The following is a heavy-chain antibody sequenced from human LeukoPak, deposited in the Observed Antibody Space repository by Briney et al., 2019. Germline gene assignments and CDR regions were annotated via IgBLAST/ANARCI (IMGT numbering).Heavy chain of an antibody. D-gene: IGHD2-8*02. J-gene: IGHJ1*01. CDR3: ARRSRTGEPEYFQH. CDR2: IYYSGST. Sequence: SQTLSLTCTVSGGSISSGDYYWSWIRQPPGKGLEWIGYIYYSGSTYYNPSLKSRVTISVDTSENQFSLRLSSVTAADTDVYYCARRSRTGEPEYFQHWGQGTLVTVSS. V-gene: IGHV4-30-4*01. CDR1: GGSISSGDYY.